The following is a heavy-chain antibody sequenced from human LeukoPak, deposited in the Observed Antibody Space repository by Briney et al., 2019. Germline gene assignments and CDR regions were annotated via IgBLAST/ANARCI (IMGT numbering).Heavy chain of an antibody. D-gene: IGHD5-12*01. Sequence: SETLSLTCTVSGGSISSGSYYWSWIRQPAGEGLEWIGRIHTSGSTNYNTSLRSRVTISVDTSKNQFSLKLSSVTAADTAVYYCVRSSPGGYSYWYFDLWGRGALVTVSP. CDR2: IHTSGST. CDR3: VRSSPGGYSYWYFDL. J-gene: IGHJ2*01. V-gene: IGHV4-61*02. CDR1: GGSISSGSYY.